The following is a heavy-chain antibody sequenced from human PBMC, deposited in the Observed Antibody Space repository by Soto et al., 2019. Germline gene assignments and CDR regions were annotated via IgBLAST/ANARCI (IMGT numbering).Heavy chain of an antibody. J-gene: IGHJ5*02. CDR3: ARDQGRTHSQTVPKWFDP. Sequence: ASVKVSCKASGGTFSSYAISWVRQAPGQGLEWMGGIIPIFGTANYAQKFQGRVTITADESTSTAYMELSSLRSEDTAVYYCARDQGRTHSQTVPKWFDPWGQGTLVTVSS. CDR1: GGTFSSYA. CDR2: IIPIFGTA. V-gene: IGHV1-69*13. D-gene: IGHD2-15*01.